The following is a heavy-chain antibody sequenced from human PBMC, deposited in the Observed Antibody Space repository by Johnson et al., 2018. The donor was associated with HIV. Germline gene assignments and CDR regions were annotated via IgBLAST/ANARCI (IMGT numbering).Heavy chain of an antibody. V-gene: IGHV3-66*01. CDR2: LFSGGTT. CDR3: ARACRDGYTCDVYDI. D-gene: IGHD5-24*01. CDR1: GFTVSSYY. Sequence: VHLVESGGGLVQPGGSLRLSCAASGFTVSSYYMTWVRQAPGKGLEWISVLFSGGTTYYGDSVKGRCTISRDNSKNTLYLQMNSLRADDTAAYYCARACRDGYTCDVYDIWGQGTMVTVSS. J-gene: IGHJ3*02.